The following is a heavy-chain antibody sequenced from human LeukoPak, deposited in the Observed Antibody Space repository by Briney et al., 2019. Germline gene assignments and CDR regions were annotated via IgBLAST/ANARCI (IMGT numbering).Heavy chain of an antibody. CDR2: TYYTGNS. Sequence: SETLSLTCTVSGGSVSSDNYYWTWIRQPPGKGLEWIGCTYYTGNSNYNPSLKSRVTISVDTSKNQFSLKLSSVTAADTAVYYCARGKHGDYPYYYYGIDVWGQGTTVTVSS. CDR3: ARGKHGDYPYYYYGIDV. D-gene: IGHD4-17*01. V-gene: IGHV4-61*01. J-gene: IGHJ6*02. CDR1: GGSVSSDNYY.